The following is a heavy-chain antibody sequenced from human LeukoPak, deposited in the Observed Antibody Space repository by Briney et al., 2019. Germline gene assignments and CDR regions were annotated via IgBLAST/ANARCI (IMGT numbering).Heavy chain of an antibody. V-gene: IGHV4-30-4*08. D-gene: IGHD3-3*01. CDR2: IYYSGSN. CDR3: ARDIIDFWSGYPYYYMDV. Sequence: NPSETLSLTCTVSGGSISSGDYYWGWIRQPQGKGLEWIGYIYYSGSNYYNPSVKSRFTISVDTSKNQFSLKLSSVTAADTAVYYCARDIIDFWSGYPYYYMDVWGKGTTVTVSS. J-gene: IGHJ6*03. CDR1: GGSISSGDYY.